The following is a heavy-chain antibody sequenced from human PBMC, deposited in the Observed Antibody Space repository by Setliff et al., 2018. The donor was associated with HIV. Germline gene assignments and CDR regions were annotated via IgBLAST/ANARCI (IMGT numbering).Heavy chain of an antibody. J-gene: IGHJ5*01. CDR3: AKYSPAAWFDS. V-gene: IGHV5-51*01. Sequence: RGESLKISCKGSGNTFGRHWVAWVRQMPGKGLEWMGMIYPGDPDARYNPSLQGQVTISADKSIDTAYLQWDNLRASDTAMYYCAKYSPAAWFDSWGQGTLVTVSS. CDR1: GNTFGRHW. CDR2: IYPGDPDA. D-gene: IGHD2-15*01.